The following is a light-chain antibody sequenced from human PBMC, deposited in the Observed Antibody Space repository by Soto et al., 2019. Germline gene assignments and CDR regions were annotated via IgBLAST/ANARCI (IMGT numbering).Light chain of an antibody. CDR2: RAS. V-gene: IGKV3-15*01. J-gene: IGKJ4*01. Sequence: EIVMTQSPATLSVSPGERATLSCRASQSVSSNLAWYQQKPGQAPRLLIYRASTRATGIPARFSGSGSGTEFTLSISSLQSEDLAVYYCQQYHNWPPLTFGGGTKVEIK. CDR1: QSVSSN. CDR3: QQYHNWPPLT.